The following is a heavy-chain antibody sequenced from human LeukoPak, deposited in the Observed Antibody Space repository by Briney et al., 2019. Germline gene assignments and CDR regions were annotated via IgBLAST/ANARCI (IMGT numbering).Heavy chain of an antibody. J-gene: IGHJ5*02. CDR3: ARDPLPRGIAAGLTSNWFDR. V-gene: IGHV3-74*01. CDR2: INSDGSST. D-gene: IGHD6-13*01. Sequence: GGSLRLSCAPSGFTFCSDWMYWVRQAPGKGLVWVSRINSDGSSTSYADSVKGRFTISRDNAKNTLYLQMNSLRAEDTAVYYCARDPLPRGIAAGLTSNWFDRWRQGTLVTVSS. CDR1: GFTFCSDW.